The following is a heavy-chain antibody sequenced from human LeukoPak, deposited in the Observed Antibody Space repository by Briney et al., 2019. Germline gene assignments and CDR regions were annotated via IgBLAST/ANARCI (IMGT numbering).Heavy chain of an antibody. CDR2: ITNNGVTT. V-gene: IGHV3-64*01. CDR1: GFTFSGYA. Sequence: GGSLRLSCAASGFTFSGYALHWVRQAPGNGLEYVSAITNNGVTTYYATSVKGRFTISRDNSKNTLYLQMGSLRAEDMAVYYCARVSVAGYFDYWGQGTLVTVSS. J-gene: IGHJ4*02. D-gene: IGHD6-19*01. CDR3: ARVSVAGYFDY.